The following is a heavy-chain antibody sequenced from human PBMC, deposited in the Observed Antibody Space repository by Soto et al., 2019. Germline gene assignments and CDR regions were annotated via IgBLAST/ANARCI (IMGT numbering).Heavy chain of an antibody. CDR2: ISWNSGSI. J-gene: IGHJ6*03. CDR1: GFTFDDYA. D-gene: IGHD3-10*01. Sequence: DVQLVESGGGLVQPGRSLRLSCAASGFTFDDYAMHWVRQAPGKGLEWVSGISWNSGSIGYADSVKGRFTISRDNAKNSLYLHMNSLRAEDTALYYCAKDICKGPGSYWECYYYYYYMDVWGEGTTVTVSS. CDR3: AKDICKGPGSYWECYYYYYYMDV. V-gene: IGHV3-9*01.